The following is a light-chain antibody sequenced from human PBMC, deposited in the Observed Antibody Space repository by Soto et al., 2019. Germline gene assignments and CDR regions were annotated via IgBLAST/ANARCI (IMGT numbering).Light chain of an antibody. Sequence: QSALTQPASVSGSPGQSITISCTGTTSDVGSHNYVSWYQHHPGKAPKLMIYHVSDRPSGVSNRFSGSKSGDTASLTISGLQAEDEADYYCISYTTSNTYVFGTGTKVTVL. CDR3: ISYTTSNTYV. CDR1: TSDVGSHNY. J-gene: IGLJ1*01. V-gene: IGLV2-14*03. CDR2: HVS.